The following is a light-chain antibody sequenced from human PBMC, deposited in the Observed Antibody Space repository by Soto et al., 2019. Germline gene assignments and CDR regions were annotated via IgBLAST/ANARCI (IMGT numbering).Light chain of an antibody. CDR1: SSDVGGYNY. V-gene: IGLV2-8*01. CDR3: SSYAGSNILYV. J-gene: IGLJ1*01. CDR2: EVN. Sequence: QSALTQPPSASGSPGQSVTISCTGTSSDVGGYNYVSWYQQHAGKAPKLMIYEVNKRPSGVPDRFSGSKSDNTASLTVSGLQAEDEADYFCSSYAGSNILYVFGTGTKVTVL.